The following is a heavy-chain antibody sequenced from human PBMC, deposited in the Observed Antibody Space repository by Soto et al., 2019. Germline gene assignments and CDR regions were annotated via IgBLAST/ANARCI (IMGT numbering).Heavy chain of an antibody. V-gene: IGHV4-30-4*01. J-gene: IGHJ6*02. CDR2: IYYSGST. CDR3: GIGYCSSHSCYYYYYGMDV. Sequence: SATRSLTCTVSGGSISSGDYYWSWIRQPPGKCLEWIGYIYYSGSTYYNPSLKSRVTISVDTSKNQFSLKLSSVTAADTAVYYCGIGYCSSHSCYYYYYGMDVWGQGTTVTVSS. D-gene: IGHD2-2*01. CDR1: GGSISSGDYY.